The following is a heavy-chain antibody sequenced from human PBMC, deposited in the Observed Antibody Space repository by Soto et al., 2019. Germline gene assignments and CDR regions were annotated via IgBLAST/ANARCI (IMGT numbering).Heavy chain of an antibody. V-gene: IGHV3-11*01. CDR2: ISGGGGSTI. CDR1: GFTFSDYY. CDR3: ARARGYYERSGYDV. D-gene: IGHD3-22*01. Sequence: GASLRLSGATSGFTFSDYYMNWVRLAPGTALDGISYISGGGGSTIYYADSVKGRFTISRDNAKKSLYLQMNSLSAEDTAVYYCARARGYYERSGYDVWGQGAAVNACS. J-gene: IGHJ6*02.